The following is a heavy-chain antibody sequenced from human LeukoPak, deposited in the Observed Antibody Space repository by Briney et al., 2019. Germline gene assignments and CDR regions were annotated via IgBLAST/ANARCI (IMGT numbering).Heavy chain of an antibody. D-gene: IGHD6-13*01. V-gene: IGHV4-34*01. J-gene: IGHJ6*02. CDR2: INHSGST. CDR1: GGSFSGYY. CDR3: ARAPFRYRSSFYYYYGMDV. Sequence: PSETLCLTCAVYGGSFSGYYWSWIRQPPGKGPEWIGEINHSGSTNYNPSLKSRVTISVDTSKNQFSLKLSSVTAADTAVYYCARAPFRYRSSFYYYYGMDVWGQGTTVTVSS.